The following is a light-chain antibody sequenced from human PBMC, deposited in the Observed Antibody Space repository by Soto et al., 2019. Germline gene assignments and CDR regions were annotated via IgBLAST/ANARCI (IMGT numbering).Light chain of an antibody. J-gene: IGLJ2*01. CDR3: CSYAGSYTGV. CDR1: SSDVGGYNY. CDR2: DVT. V-gene: IGLV2-11*01. Sequence: QSVLTPPRSVSGSPGQSVTIACTGTSSDVGGYNYVSWYQQHPGKAPKLMIYDVTKRPSGVPDRFSGSKSGNTASLTISGRQAEDEADYYGCSYAGSYTGVFGGGTKLTVL.